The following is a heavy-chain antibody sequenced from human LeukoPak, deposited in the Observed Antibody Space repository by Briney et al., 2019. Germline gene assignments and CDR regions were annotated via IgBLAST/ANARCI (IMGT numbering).Heavy chain of an antibody. CDR2: VSGSGGST. Sequence: AGGSLRLSCAASALTFRPYAMIWVRQAPGKGLEWVSSVSGSGGSTYYADSVKGRFTISRDNSNNTLYLQMNSLRAEDTAVYYCAKGAASRGYTYVANWGQGTLVTVSS. J-gene: IGHJ4*02. V-gene: IGHV3-23*01. CDR1: ALTFRPYA. D-gene: IGHD5-18*01. CDR3: AKGAASRGYTYVAN.